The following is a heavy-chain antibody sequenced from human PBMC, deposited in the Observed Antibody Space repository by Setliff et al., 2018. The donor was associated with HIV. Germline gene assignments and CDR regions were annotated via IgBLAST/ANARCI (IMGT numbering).Heavy chain of an antibody. CDR2: ISYTGST. V-gene: IGHV4-39*01. CDR1: GGSINRSNYY. CDR3: ARQTWEYYDTLTGYYRSPKNFDS. Sequence: KPSETLSLTCTVPGGSINRSNYYWGWIRQPPGKGLEWIGTISYTGSTYYDPSLKSRVTISLDTSKNQFFLKLSSVTAPDTAIYYCARQTWEYYDTLTGYYRSPKNFDSWGQGTLGTVPQ. D-gene: IGHD3-9*01. J-gene: IGHJ4*02.